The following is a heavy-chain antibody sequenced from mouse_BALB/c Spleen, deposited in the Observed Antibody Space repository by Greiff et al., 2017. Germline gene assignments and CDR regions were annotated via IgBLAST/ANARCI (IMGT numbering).Heavy chain of an antibody. Sequence: EVHLVESGAELVKPGASVKLSCTASGFNIKDTYMHWVKQRPEQGLEWIGRIDPANGNTKYDPKFQGKATITADTSSNTAYLQLSSLTSEDTAVYYCARGGSSYDYAMDYWGQGTSVTVSS. J-gene: IGHJ4*01. CDR2: IDPANGNT. D-gene: IGHD1-1*01. CDR3: ARGGSSYDYAMDY. V-gene: IGHV14-3*02. CDR1: GFNIKDTY.